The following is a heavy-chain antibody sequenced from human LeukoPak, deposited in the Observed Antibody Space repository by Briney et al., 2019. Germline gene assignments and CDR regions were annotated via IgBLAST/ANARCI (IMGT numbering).Heavy chain of an antibody. V-gene: IGHV3-7*01. CDR1: GFTFSNYG. CDR3: ASLAYNWGYYFDY. D-gene: IGHD5-24*01. CDR2: IKQDGSEK. J-gene: IGHJ4*02. Sequence: GGSLRLSCAASGFTFSNYGMHWVRQAPGKGLEWVANIKQDGSEKYYVDSVKGRFTISRDNAKNSLYLQMNSLRAEDTAVYYCASLAYNWGYYFDYWGQGTLVTVSS.